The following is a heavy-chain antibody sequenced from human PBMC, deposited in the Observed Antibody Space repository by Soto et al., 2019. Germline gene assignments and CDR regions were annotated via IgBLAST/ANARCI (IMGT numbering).Heavy chain of an antibody. D-gene: IGHD3-22*01. CDR2: IYYSGST. CDR3: ARGATRNPYYYDSSGYYLDAFDI. J-gene: IGHJ3*02. CDR1: GGSISSYY. Sequence: SETLSLTCTVSGGSISSYYWSWIRQPPGKGLEWIGYIYYSGSTNYNPSLKSRVTISVDTSKNQFSLKLSPVTAADTAVYYCARGATRNPYYYDSSGYYLDAFDIWGQGTMVTVSS. V-gene: IGHV4-59*01.